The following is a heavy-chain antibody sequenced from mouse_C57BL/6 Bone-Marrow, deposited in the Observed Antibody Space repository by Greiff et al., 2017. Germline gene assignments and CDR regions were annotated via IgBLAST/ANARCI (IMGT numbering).Heavy chain of an antibody. CDR1: GYTFTEYT. CDR3: ARHEDYDYDVWFAY. Sequence: QVQLQQPGAELVKPGASVKLSCKASGYTFTEYTIHWVKQRSGQGLEWIGWFYPGSGSIKYNEKFKDKATLTADNSSSTVYMELSSWTSDDSAVFFCARHEDYDYDVWFAYWGQGTLVTVSA. CDR2: FYPGSGSI. J-gene: IGHJ3*01. V-gene: IGHV1-62-2*01. D-gene: IGHD2-4*01.